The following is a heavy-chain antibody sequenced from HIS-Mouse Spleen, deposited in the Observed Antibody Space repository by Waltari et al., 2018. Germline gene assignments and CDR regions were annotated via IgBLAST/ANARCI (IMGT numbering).Heavy chain of an antibody. J-gene: IGHJ5*02. CDR3: ARGGNSYAFNWFDP. D-gene: IGHD5-18*01. CDR1: GYTFTSYD. V-gene: IGHV1-8*01. CDR2: MNPKRGNT. Sequence: QVQLVQSGAEVKKPGASVKVSCKASGYTFTSYDINWVRQATGQGLEWRGWMNPKRGNTGYAQKFQGRVTMTRNTSISTAYMELSSLRSEDTAVYYCARGGNSYAFNWFDPWGQGTLVTVSS.